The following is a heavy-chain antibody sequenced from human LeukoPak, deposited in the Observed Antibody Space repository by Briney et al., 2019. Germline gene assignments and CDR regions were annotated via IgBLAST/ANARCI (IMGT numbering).Heavy chain of an antibody. J-gene: IGHJ6*02. D-gene: IGHD3-3*01. V-gene: IGHV3-7*03. CDR2: IKQDGSEK. CDR1: GFTVSSNY. Sequence: PGGSLRLSCAASGFTVSSNYMSWVRQAPGKGLEWVANIKQDGSEKYYVDSVKGRFTISRDNAKNSLYLQMNSLRAEDTAVYYCARDYDFWSGYYTDDYYYGMDVWGQGTTVTVSS. CDR3: ARDYDFWSGYYTDDYYYGMDV.